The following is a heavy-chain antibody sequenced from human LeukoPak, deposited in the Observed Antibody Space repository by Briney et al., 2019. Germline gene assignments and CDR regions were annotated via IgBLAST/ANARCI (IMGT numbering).Heavy chain of an antibody. J-gene: IGHJ4*02. CDR3: ASFADPDLQKQWLVY. D-gene: IGHD6-19*01. CDR1: GGSISSSNW. CDR2: IYHSGST. Sequence: SETLSLTCAVSGGSISSSNWWSWVRQPPGKGLEWIGEIYHSGSTNYNPSLKSRVTISVDKSKNQFSLKLSSVTAADTAVYYCASFADPDLQKQWLVYWGQGTLVTVSS. V-gene: IGHV4-4*02.